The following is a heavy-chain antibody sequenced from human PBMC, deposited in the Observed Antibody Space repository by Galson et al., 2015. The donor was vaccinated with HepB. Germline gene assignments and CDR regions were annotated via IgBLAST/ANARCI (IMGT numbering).Heavy chain of an antibody. CDR1: GYTLTELP. CDR3: ATALRYGGNSYYFDY. V-gene: IGHV1-24*01. D-gene: IGHD4-23*01. Sequence: SVKVSCKVSGYTLTELPMHWVRQAPGKGLEWMGGFDPEDGETIYAQKFQGRVTMTEDTSTDTAYMELSSLRSEDTAVYYCATALRYGGNSYYFDYWGQGTLVTVSS. CDR2: FDPEDGET. J-gene: IGHJ4*02.